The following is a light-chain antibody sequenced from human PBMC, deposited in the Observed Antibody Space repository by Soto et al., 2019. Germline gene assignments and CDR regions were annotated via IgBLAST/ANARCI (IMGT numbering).Light chain of an antibody. CDR2: GAS. Sequence: DVRMTQSPSSLSASVGDTITITCRASRTINTYLNWFQQKPGEPPRLLIYGASTLHDGVPSRFSGSGSGAHVTLTISWLQPADFASDHCQQTYSDISFGGGTKV. CDR1: RTINTY. V-gene: IGKV1-39*01. CDR3: QQTYSDIS. J-gene: IGKJ4*01.